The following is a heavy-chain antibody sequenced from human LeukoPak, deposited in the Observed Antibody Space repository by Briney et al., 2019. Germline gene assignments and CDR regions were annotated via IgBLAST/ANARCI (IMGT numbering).Heavy chain of an antibody. J-gene: IGHJ4*02. V-gene: IGHV3-7*01. CDR3: ARLLHYESSGYRPVDC. CDR2: VKEDGSEK. Sequence: GGSLRLSCAASGFTFSSHSMSWVRQAPGKGLEWVANVKEDGSEKNYVDSVKGRFTISRDNAISSLYLQMNSLRAEDTAVYFCARLLHYESSGYRPVDCWGQETLVTVSS. CDR1: GFTFSSHS. D-gene: IGHD3-22*01.